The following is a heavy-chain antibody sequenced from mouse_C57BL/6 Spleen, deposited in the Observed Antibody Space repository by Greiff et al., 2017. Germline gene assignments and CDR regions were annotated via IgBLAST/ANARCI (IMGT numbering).Heavy chain of an antibody. J-gene: IGHJ4*01. D-gene: IGHD1-1*01. CDR3: ATWDYYGSSYDYAMGY. Sequence: EVKVVESGGGLVQPGGSLKLSCAASGFTFSDYGMAWVRQAPRKGPEWVAFISNLAYSIYYADTVTGRFTISRENAKNTLYLEMSSLRSEDTAMYYCATWDYYGSSYDYAMGYWGQGTSVTVSS. CDR1: GFTFSDYG. CDR2: ISNLAYSI. V-gene: IGHV5-15*01.